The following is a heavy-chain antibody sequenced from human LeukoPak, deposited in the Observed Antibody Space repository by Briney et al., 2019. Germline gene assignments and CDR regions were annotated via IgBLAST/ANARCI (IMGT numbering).Heavy chain of an antibody. CDR3: ARQGGSYYTPFDS. CDR1: GGSISSGGYY. CDR2: IYYSGST. D-gene: IGHD1-26*01. V-gene: IGHV4-31*03. Sequence: SQTLSLTCTVSGGSISSGGYYWSWIRQHPGKGLEWIGYIYYSGSTYYNPSLRSRVTISVDTSKNQFSLKLNSVTAADTAVYYCARQGGSYYTPFDSWGQGTLVTVSS. J-gene: IGHJ4*02.